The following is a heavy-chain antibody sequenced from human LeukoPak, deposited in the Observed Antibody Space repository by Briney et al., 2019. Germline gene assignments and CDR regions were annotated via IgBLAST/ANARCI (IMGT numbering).Heavy chain of an antibody. V-gene: IGHV4-59*08. D-gene: IGHD2-2*01. J-gene: IGHJ4*02. Sequence: KPSETLSLTCTVSSGSIGSHYYWSWIRQPPGKGLEWIGYVFHTGNTNYSPSLKSRVAMSVDTSKNQFSLKLTSVTAADTAVYYCARLTSWSTRTFDYWGQGTLVTVSS. CDR3: ARLTSWSTRTFDY. CDR2: VFHTGNT. CDR1: SGSIGSHYY.